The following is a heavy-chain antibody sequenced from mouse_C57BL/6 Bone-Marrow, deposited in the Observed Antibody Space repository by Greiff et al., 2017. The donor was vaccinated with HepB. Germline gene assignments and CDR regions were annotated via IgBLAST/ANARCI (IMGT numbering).Heavy chain of an antibody. CDR1: GFTFSDYG. Sequence: EVKLMESGGGLVKPGGSLKLSCAASGFTFSDYGMHWVRQAPEEGLEWVAYISSGSSTIYYADTVKGRITISRDNAKNTLFLQMTSLRSEDTAMYYCARNYYGSSFYWYFDVWGTGTTVTVSS. CDR2: ISSGSSTI. D-gene: IGHD1-1*01. CDR3: ARNYYGSSFYWYFDV. J-gene: IGHJ1*03. V-gene: IGHV5-17*01.